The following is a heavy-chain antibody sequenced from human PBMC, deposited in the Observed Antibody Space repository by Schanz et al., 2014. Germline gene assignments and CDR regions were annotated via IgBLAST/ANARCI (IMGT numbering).Heavy chain of an antibody. CDR1: GDSISSTSYY. CDR3: ARLWGGWGSPGY. Sequence: QLQMQESGPGLVKPSETLSLTCSVSGDSISSTSYYWGWIRPPPGKGLEWIGSIYYSGSTYYNASLRRGAAISVDSSKTEFPVKLGSATAADSAVYYCARLWGGWGSPGYWGQGTLVTVSS. D-gene: IGHD6-19*01. V-gene: IGHV4-39*01. CDR2: IYYSGST. J-gene: IGHJ4*02.